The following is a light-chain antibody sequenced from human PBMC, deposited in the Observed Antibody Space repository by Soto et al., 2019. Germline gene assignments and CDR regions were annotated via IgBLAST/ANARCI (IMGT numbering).Light chain of an antibody. CDR1: QSISSY. Sequence: DIQMTQSPSSLSASVGDRVTITCRASQSISSYLNWYQQKPGKAPKFLIYAASSLQSGVPSRFSGSGSGTDFTLTIGSLQPEDFATYYCQQSYSTPRTFGQGTKLEIK. CDR3: QQSYSTPRT. J-gene: IGKJ2*01. V-gene: IGKV1-39*01. CDR2: AAS.